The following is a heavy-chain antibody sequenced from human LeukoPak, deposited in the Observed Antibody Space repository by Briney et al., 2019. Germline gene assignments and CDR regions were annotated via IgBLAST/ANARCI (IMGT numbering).Heavy chain of an antibody. V-gene: IGHV3-30-3*01. CDR3: ARDPKKWLTYYYYGMDV. CDR1: GFTFSSYA. Sequence: GGSLRLSCAASGFTFSSYAMHWVRQAPGKGLEWVAVISYDGSNKYYADSVKGRFTISRDNSKNTLYLQMNSLRAEDTAVYYCARDPKKWLTYYYYGMDVWGQGTTVTVSS. D-gene: IGHD6-19*01. J-gene: IGHJ6*02. CDR2: ISYDGSNK.